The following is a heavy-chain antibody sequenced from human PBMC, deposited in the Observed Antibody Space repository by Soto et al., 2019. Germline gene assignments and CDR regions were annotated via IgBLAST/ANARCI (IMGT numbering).Heavy chain of an antibody. Sequence: ASVKVSCKASGYTFTSYYMHWVRQAPGQGLEWMGIINPSGGSTSYAQKFKGRVTMTRDTSTSTVYMELSSLRSEDTAVYYCARLLAAHAFDIWGQGTMVTVSS. J-gene: IGHJ3*02. CDR3: ARLLAAHAFDI. CDR2: INPSGGST. D-gene: IGHD6-6*01. CDR1: GYTFTSYY. V-gene: IGHV1-46*01.